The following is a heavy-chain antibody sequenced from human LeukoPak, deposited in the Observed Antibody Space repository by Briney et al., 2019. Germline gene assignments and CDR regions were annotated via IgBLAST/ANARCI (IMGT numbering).Heavy chain of an antibody. Sequence: GGSLRLSCAASGFTFSSYAMSWVRQAPGKGLEWVSAISGSGGSTYYADSVKGRFTISRDNSKNTLYLQMNSLRAEDTAVYYCASFQVPAAINGGDAFDIWGQGTMVTVSS. CDR3: ASFQVPAAINGGDAFDI. V-gene: IGHV3-23*01. D-gene: IGHD2-2*02. J-gene: IGHJ3*02. CDR2: ISGSGGST. CDR1: GFTFSSYA.